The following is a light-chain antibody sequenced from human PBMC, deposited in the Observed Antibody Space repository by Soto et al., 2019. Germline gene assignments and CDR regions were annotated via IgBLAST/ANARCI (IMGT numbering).Light chain of an antibody. CDR3: QQSNSFPRT. J-gene: IGKJ4*01. Sequence: DIQMTQSPSFVSASVGDRVTITCRASQAVSTWLAWYQQKPGDAPKLLIYAASTLQSGVPSRFSGSGSGAAFTLTIRSVQPEDFATYFCQQSNSFPRTFRGVPKVDIK. V-gene: IGKV1-12*01. CDR1: QAVSTW. CDR2: AAS.